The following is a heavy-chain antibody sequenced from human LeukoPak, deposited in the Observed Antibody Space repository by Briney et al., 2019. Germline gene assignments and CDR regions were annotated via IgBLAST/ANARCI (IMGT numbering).Heavy chain of an antibody. Sequence: GGSLRLSCAASGFTFSSYGMHWVRQAAGKGLEWVAVISYDGSNKYYADSVKGRFTIHRDNSKNTLYLQMNSLRAEDTAVYYCAKAGASGLYWGQGTLVTVSS. CDR3: AKAGASGLY. D-gene: IGHD3-10*01. V-gene: IGHV3-30*18. J-gene: IGHJ4*02. CDR2: ISYDGSNK. CDR1: GFTFSSYG.